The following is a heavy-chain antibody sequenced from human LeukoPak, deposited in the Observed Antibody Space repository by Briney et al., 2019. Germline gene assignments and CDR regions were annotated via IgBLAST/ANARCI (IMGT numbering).Heavy chain of an antibody. J-gene: IGHJ6*04. CDR1: GFIFTNYE. V-gene: IGHV3-48*03. Sequence: AGSLRLSCVASGFIFTNYEMNWVRQAPGKGLEWLSYISTGGTIRYHADSVEGRLTISRDNAKKSIYLQMNSLRAEDTATYFCARGSGIRNNYGMDVWGKGTTVIVSS. CDR3: ARGSGIRNNYGMDV. D-gene: IGHD3-10*01. CDR2: ISTGGTIR.